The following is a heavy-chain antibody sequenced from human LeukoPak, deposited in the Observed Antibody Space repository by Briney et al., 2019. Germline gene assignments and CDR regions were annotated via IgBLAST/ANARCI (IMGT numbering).Heavy chain of an antibody. CDR3: ARDWHYGAFDI. V-gene: IGHV3-13*01. Sequence: GGSLRLSCAASGFTFSKDDFHWVRQAPGKGLEWVAAIGVTGDTYYADSVKGRFTISRDNSKNTLYLQMNSLRAEDTAVYYCARDWHYGAFDIWGQGTMVTVSS. CDR2: IGVTGDT. J-gene: IGHJ3*02. CDR1: GFTFSKDD. D-gene: IGHD3-10*01.